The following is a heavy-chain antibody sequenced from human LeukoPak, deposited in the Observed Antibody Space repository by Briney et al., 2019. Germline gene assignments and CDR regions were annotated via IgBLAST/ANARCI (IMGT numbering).Heavy chain of an antibody. V-gene: IGHV4-30-4*08. J-gene: IGHJ4*02. CDR1: GGSISSGDYY. CDR2: IYYSGST. D-gene: IGHD5-18*01. Sequence: PSETLSLTCAVSGGSISSGDYYWSWIRQPPEKGLEWIGYIYYSGSTYYNPSLKSRVTISVDTSKNQFSLKLSSVTAADTAVYYCARAIQLWRWFDYWGQGTLVTASS. CDR3: ARAIQLWRWFDY.